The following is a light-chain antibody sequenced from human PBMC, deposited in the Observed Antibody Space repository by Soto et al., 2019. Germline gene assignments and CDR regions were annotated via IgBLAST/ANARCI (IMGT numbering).Light chain of an antibody. J-gene: IGKJ1*01. CDR3: QQYGSYWT. CDR2: DAS. Sequence: IQMTQSPSTLSASIGDTVTITCRASQSINRWLAWYQQKPGEAPKLLIYDASSLESGVPSRFSGTGSGTEFSLMISSLQPDDFATYYCQQYGSYWTFGQGTKVEIK. V-gene: IGKV1-5*01. CDR1: QSINRW.